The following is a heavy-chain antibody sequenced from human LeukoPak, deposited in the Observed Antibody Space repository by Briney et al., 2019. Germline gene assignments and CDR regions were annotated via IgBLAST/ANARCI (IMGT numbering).Heavy chain of an antibody. CDR3: ARDSAAGTDGYYFDY. CDR2: IYYSGST. J-gene: IGHJ4*02. CDR1: GGSISSSSYY. Sequence: SETLSLTCTVSGGSISSSSYYWGWIRQPPGKGLEWIGSIYYSGSTYYNPSLKSRVTISVYTSKNQFSLKLSSVTAADTAVYYCARDSAAGTDGYYFDYWGQGTLVTVSS. V-gene: IGHV4-39*07. D-gene: IGHD6-13*01.